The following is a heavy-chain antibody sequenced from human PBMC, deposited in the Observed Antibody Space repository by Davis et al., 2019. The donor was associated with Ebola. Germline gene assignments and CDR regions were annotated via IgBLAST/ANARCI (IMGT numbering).Heavy chain of an antibody. Sequence: SETLSLTCAVYSGSFGGYYWSWIRQSPGKGLEWIGEISHTGDTNYNPSLKSRVIISVDTSKNQFSLKLNSVNAADTAVYYCARGGLWRYDSSGYYSYWGQGTLVTVSS. V-gene: IGHV4-34*01. J-gene: IGHJ4*02. CDR2: ISHTGDT. CDR3: ARGGLWRYDSSGYYSY. CDR1: SGSFGGYY. D-gene: IGHD3-22*01.